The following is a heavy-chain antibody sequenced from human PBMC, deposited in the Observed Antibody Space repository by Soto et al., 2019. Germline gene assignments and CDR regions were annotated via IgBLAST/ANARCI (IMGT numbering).Heavy chain of an antibody. D-gene: IGHD2-15*01. CDR3: ASAAVLTFTRFYDVDV. Sequence: QVQLVQSGAEVQTPGSSVKVSCEASGGTFSSYSINWVRQAPGQGLEWMGRLIPMFGTTDYAQRFQGRVTFTADESTNTASMEVTDLTSEDTAVYCCASAAVLTFTRFYDVDVWGKGTRVTVSS. CDR1: GGTFSSYS. J-gene: IGHJ6*04. V-gene: IGHV1-69*18. CDR2: LIPMFGTT.